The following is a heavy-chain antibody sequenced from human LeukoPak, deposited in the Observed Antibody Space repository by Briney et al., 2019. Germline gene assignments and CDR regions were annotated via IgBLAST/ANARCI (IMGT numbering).Heavy chain of an antibody. V-gene: IGHV1-8*03. D-gene: IGHD6-19*01. Sequence: ASVKVSCKASGYTFTSYDINWVRQATGQGLEWMGWMNPNSGNTGYAQKFQGRVTITRNTSISTAYMELSSLTSEDTAVYYCARGSGWLDDAFDIWGQGTMVTVSS. CDR1: GYTFTSYD. CDR2: MNPNSGNT. CDR3: ARGSGWLDDAFDI. J-gene: IGHJ3*02.